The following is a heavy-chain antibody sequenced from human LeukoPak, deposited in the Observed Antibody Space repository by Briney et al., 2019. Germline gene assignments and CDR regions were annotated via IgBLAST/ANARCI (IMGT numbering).Heavy chain of an antibody. CDR1: GGSICSYH. CDR2: IYYSGST. V-gene: IGHV4-59*01. J-gene: IGHJ3*02. D-gene: IGHD1-1*01. CDR3: ARPQNAGYWKPFDI. Sequence: SETLSLTCTVSGGSICSYHWSWIRQPPGKGLEWIGYIYYSGSTNYNPSLKSRVTISVDTSKNQFSLKLSSVTAADTAVYYCARPQNAGYWKPFDIWGQGTMVTVSS.